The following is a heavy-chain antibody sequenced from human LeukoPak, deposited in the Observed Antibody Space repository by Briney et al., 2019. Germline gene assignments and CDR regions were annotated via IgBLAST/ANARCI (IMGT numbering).Heavy chain of an antibody. J-gene: IGHJ4*02. CDR3: ARVGIEIAVAGDYDY. CDR1: GFTFSIYA. CDR2: ISYDGSNK. D-gene: IGHD6-19*01. V-gene: IGHV3-30-3*01. Sequence: GGSLRLSCAASGFTFSIYAMHWVRQAPGEGLGWVAVISYDGSNKYYADSVKGRFTISRDNSKNTLYLQMNSLRAEDTAVYYCARVGIEIAVAGDYDYWGQGTLVTVSS.